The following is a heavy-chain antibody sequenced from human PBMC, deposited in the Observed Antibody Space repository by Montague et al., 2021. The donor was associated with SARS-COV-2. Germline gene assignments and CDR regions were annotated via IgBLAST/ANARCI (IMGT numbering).Heavy chain of an antibody. CDR2: IYYSGTT. V-gene: IGHV4-39*01. CDR3: AHDYGDYSFSYYYGMDV. J-gene: IGHJ6*02. CDR1: GGSISSSSYY. Sequence: SETLSLTCTVSGGSISSSSYYWGWIRQPPGKGLEWIGSIYYSGTTYYNPSLKSRVTISVDTSKNQFSLKLSSVTAADTAVYYCAHDYGDYSFSYYYGMDVWGQGTTVTVSS. D-gene: IGHD4-17*01.